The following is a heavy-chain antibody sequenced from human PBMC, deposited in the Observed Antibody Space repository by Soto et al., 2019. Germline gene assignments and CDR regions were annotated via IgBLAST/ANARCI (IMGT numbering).Heavy chain of an antibody. CDR1: GFTFSSYA. Sequence: QVQLVESGGGVVQPGRSLRLSCAASGFTFSSYAMHWVRQAPGKGLAWVAVIWNDGTNKYYADSVKGRFTISRDNSKTTLYLQMNSLRAEDTAVYYCARDNWNYVAAFDIWGQGTMVTVSS. D-gene: IGHD1-7*01. CDR2: IWNDGTNK. V-gene: IGHV3-33*01. CDR3: ARDNWNYVAAFDI. J-gene: IGHJ3*02.